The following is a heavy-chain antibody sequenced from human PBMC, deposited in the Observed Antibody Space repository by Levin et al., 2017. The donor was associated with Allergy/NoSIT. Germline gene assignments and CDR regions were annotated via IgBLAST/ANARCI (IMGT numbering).Heavy chain of an antibody. CDR3: ARRRDLYGEPFDS. D-gene: IGHD4-17*01. J-gene: IGHJ4*02. Sequence: SQTLSLTCAISGDSVSSNAAWNWIRQSPSRGLEWLGRTYYRSKWFNEYAPSVESRIAIIADTSNNQFSLQLNSVIFEDTAVYYCARRRDLYGEPFDSWGQGILVTVSS. CDR2: TYYRSKWFN. V-gene: IGHV6-1*01. CDR1: GDSVSSNAA.